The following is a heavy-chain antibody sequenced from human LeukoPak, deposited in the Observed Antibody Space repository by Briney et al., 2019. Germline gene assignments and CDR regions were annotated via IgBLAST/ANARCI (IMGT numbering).Heavy chain of an antibody. D-gene: IGHD3-22*01. CDR3: AKRGVVIRVILVGFHKEAYYFDS. J-gene: IGHJ4*02. V-gene: IGHV3-23*01. CDR1: GITLSNYG. CDR2: ISGSGGST. Sequence: GGSLRLSCAVSGITLSNYGMSWVRQAPGKGLEWVAGISGSGGSTNYAGPVKGRFTISRDNRKNTLYLQMNSLRVEDTAVYFCAKRGVVIRVILVGFHKEAYYFDSWGQGTLVTVSS.